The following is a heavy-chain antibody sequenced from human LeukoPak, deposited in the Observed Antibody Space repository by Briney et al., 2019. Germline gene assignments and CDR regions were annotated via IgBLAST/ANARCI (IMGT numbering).Heavy chain of an antibody. CDR2: IYTSGSP. D-gene: IGHD1-26*01. Sequence: KPSETLSLTCTVSGGSISSSSYYWGWIRQPAGKGLEWIGRIYTSGSPNYNASLKSRVSMSVDTSKNQFSLKLSSVTAADTAVFYCARENSGSYREFDYWGQGTLVTVSS. V-gene: IGHV4-61*02. CDR1: GGSISSSSYY. CDR3: ARENSGSYREFDY. J-gene: IGHJ4*02.